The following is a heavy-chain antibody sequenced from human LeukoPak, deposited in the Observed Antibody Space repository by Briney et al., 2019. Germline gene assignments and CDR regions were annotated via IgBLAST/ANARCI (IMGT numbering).Heavy chain of an antibody. V-gene: IGHV4-34*01. Sequence: PSETLSLTCAVYGGSFSGYYWSWIRQPPGKGLEWIGEINHSGSTNYNPSLKSRVTISVDTSKNQFSLKLSSVTAADTAVYYCACPHYDSWSGPPYYFDYWGQGTLVTVSS. D-gene: IGHD3-3*01. J-gene: IGHJ4*02. CDR1: GGSFSGYY. CDR2: INHSGST. CDR3: ACPHYDSWSGPPYYFDY.